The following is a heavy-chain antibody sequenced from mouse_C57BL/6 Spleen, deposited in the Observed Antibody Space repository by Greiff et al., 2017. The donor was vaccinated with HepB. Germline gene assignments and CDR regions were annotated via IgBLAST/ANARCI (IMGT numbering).Heavy chain of an antibody. Sequence: QVQLQQSGAELVKPGASVKLSCKASGYTFTSYWMHWVKQRPGRGLEWIGRIDPNSGGTKYNEKFKSKATLTVDKPSSTAYMQLSSLTSEDSAVYYCARSRLHRSMMVPFAYWGQGTLVTVSA. D-gene: IGHD2-3*01. V-gene: IGHV1-72*01. CDR2: IDPNSGGT. J-gene: IGHJ3*01. CDR1: GYTFTSYW. CDR3: ARSRLHRSMMVPFAY.